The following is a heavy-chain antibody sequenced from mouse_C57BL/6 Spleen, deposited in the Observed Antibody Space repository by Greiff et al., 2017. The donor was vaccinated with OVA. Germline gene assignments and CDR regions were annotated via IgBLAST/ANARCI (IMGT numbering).Heavy chain of an antibody. D-gene: IGHD2-4*01. CDR2: IRNKANNHAT. J-gene: IGHJ4*01. CDR1: GFTFSDAW. CDR3: THYDYSYYYAMDY. V-gene: IGHV6-6*01. Sequence: EVQLVESGGGLVQPGGSMKLSCAASGFTFSDAWMDWVRQSPEKGLEWVAEIRNKANNHATYYAESVKGRFTISRDDSKSSVYLQMNSLRAEDTGIYYCTHYDYSYYYAMDYWGQGTSVTVSS.